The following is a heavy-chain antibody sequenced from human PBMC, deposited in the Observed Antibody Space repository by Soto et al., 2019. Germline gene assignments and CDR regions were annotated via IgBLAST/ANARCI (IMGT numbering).Heavy chain of an antibody. J-gene: IGHJ4*02. D-gene: IGHD2-8*01. Sequence: SVGSLRLSCAASGFTFSSYAMSWVRQAPGKGLEWVSAISGSGGSTYYADSVKGRFTISRDNSKNTLYLQMNSLRAEDTAVYYCAKDPEWSHRGIFDYWGQGTLVTVSS. CDR1: GFTFSSYA. V-gene: IGHV3-23*01. CDR2: ISGSGGST. CDR3: AKDPEWSHRGIFDY.